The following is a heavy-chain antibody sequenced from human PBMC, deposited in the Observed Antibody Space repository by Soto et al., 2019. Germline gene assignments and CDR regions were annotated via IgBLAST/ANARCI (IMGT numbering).Heavy chain of an antibody. CDR3: ARVAVAARPRWYNWFDP. V-gene: IGHV1-8*01. D-gene: IGHD2-15*01. Sequence: QEQLVQSGAEVKKPGASVKVSCKTSGYTFTDYDINWVRQATGQGLEWIGWMNPNSGETGYAQKFQGRVTRTRSASLSTAYLELSSLRSEDTAVHYCARVAVAARPRWYNWFDPWGQGTLVTVSS. J-gene: IGHJ5*02. CDR1: GYTFTDYD. CDR2: MNPNSGET.